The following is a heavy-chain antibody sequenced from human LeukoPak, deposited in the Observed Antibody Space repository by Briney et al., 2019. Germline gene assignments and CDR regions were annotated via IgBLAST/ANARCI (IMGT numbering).Heavy chain of an antibody. CDR3: ARIITMIVVAGGY. D-gene: IGHD3-22*01. CDR1: GFTFSSYG. CDR2: IRYDGSNK. V-gene: IGHV3-30*02. Sequence: GGSLRLSCAASGFTFSSYGMHWVRQAPGKGLEWVAFIRYDGSNKYYADSVKGRFTISRDNSKNTLYLQMNSLRAEDTAVYYRARIITMIVVAGGYWGQGTLVTVSS. J-gene: IGHJ4*02.